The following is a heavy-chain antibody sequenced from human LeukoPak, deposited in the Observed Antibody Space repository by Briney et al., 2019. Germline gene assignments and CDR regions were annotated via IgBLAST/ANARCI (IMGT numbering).Heavy chain of an antibody. J-gene: IGHJ4*02. CDR2: MNPYSTNT. Sequence: ASVRVSCKTSGYTFTTYDINWVRQATGEGLEWMGWMNPYSTNTAYAQKFQGRVSMTRDTSTSTAYLELSGLRYEDTAVYYCVRVKGSGSWAKLLEFWGQGTLVAVSS. CDR3: VRVKGSGSWAKLLEF. V-gene: IGHV1-8*01. D-gene: IGHD6-13*01. CDR1: GYTFTTYD.